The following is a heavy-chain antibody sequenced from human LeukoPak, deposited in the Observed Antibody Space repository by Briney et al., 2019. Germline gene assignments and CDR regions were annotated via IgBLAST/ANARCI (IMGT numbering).Heavy chain of an antibody. CDR3: ARDRHPYYDFWSGYYMSAVGDY. CDR2: IWYDGSNK. Sequence: GRSLRLSCGASGFTFSSYGMHWVRQAPGKGLEWVAVIWYDGSNKYYADSVKGRFTISRDNSKNTLYLQMNSLRAEDTAVYYCARDRHPYYDFWSGYYMSAVGDYWGQGTLVTVSS. D-gene: IGHD3-3*01. V-gene: IGHV3-33*01. J-gene: IGHJ4*02. CDR1: GFTFSSYG.